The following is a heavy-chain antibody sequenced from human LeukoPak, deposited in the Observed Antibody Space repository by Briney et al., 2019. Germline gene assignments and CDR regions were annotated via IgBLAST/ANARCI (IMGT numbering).Heavy chain of an antibody. D-gene: IGHD3-3*01. CDR1: GGSISSSSSF. Sequence: SQTLSLTCTVSGGSISSSSSFWTWIRQPAGKGLEWIGRIYTGGSTNYNPSLKSRVTISVNTSKNQFSLKLSSVTAADTAVYYCATTYYDFWSPTQYYYYYMDVWGKGTTVTVSS. V-gene: IGHV4-61*02. J-gene: IGHJ6*03. CDR2: IYTGGST. CDR3: ATTYYDFWSPTQYYYYYMDV.